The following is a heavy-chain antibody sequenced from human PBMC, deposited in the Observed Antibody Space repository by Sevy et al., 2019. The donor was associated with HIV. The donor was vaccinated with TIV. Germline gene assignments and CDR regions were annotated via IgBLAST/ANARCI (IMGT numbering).Heavy chain of an antibody. Sequence: GGSLRLSCAVSGFSFDSYGMTWVRQAPGKGLEWVSGISGSGTRTYYADSVKGRFSISRDNSKNRLYLQMNRLRSEDPTRDYCAKGGGVHYDPDEIGYYFYYYNMDVWGKGTTVTVSS. CDR2: ISGSGTRT. J-gene: IGHJ6*03. V-gene: IGHV3-23*01. CDR3: AKGGGVHYDPDEIGYYFYYYNMDV. CDR1: GFSFDSYG. D-gene: IGHD3-22*01.